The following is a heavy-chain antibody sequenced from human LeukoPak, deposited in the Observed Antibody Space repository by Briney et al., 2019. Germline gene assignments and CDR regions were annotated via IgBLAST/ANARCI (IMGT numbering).Heavy chain of an antibody. CDR3: ARGDIVVVPAATDYYYGIDV. CDR1: GFTFSSYE. Sequence: GGSLRLSCAASGFTFSSYEMNWIRQAPGKGLEWISYISSSGSTIYYADSVKGRFTISRDNAKNSLYLQMNSLRAEDTAVYYCARGDIVVVPAATDYYYGIDVWGQGTTVTVSS. D-gene: IGHD2-2*01. J-gene: IGHJ6*02. V-gene: IGHV3-48*03. CDR2: ISSSGSTI.